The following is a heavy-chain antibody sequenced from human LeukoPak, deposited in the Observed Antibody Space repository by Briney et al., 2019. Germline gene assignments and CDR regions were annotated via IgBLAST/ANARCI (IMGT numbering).Heavy chain of an antibody. CDR1: GFTFSTYS. D-gene: IGHD6-13*01. V-gene: IGHV3-48*04. Sequence: GGSLRLSCAASGFTFSTYSMNWVRQAPGKGLDWVSYISSSSTIYYADSVKGRFTISRGNAKNSLYLQMNSLRAEDTAVYYCAREERYGISWPLDYWGQGTLVTVSS. J-gene: IGHJ4*02. CDR2: ISSSSTI. CDR3: AREERYGISWPLDY.